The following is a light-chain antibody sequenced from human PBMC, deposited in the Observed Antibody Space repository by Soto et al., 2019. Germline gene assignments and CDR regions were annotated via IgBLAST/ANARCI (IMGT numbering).Light chain of an antibody. CDR2: DAS. CDR1: QSVSSN. CDR3: QQRSNWPLT. V-gene: IGKV3-11*01. Sequence: EIVMPKSPVTLSVSPGERVTLSGRASQSVSSNLAWYQQKAGLAPRLLIYDASFRAFGIPDRFSGSGSGTDFTLTISSLEPEEFAVYYCQQRSNWPLTFGGGTKVDIK. J-gene: IGKJ4*01.